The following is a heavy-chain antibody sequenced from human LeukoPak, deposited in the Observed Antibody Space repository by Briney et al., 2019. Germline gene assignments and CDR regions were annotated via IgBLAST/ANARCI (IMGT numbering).Heavy chain of an antibody. CDR1: GFTFSSYE. D-gene: IGHD3-22*01. CDR3: ARRAYYYDRSGQGDY. CDR2: ISSSGSTI. V-gene: IGHV3-48*03. J-gene: IGHJ4*02. Sequence: SGGSLRLSCAASGFTFSSYEMNWVRQAPGKGLGWVSYISSSGSTIYYADSVKGRFTISRDTDKNSLYLQMNRLRAEDTAVYYCARRAYYYDRSGQGDYWGQGTLVTVSS.